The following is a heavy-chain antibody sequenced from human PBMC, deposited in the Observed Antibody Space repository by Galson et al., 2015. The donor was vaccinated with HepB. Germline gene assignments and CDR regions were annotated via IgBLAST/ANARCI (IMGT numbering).Heavy chain of an antibody. CDR2: VNAGNGNT. J-gene: IGHJ6*02. CDR3: ARVFNLVVVPAATGSGRRYYGMDV. D-gene: IGHD2-2*01. Sequence: SVKVSCKASGYTFTSYAMHWVRQAPGQRLEWMGRVNAGNGNTKYSQKFQGRVTITRDTSASTAYMELSSLRSEDTAVYYCARVFNLVVVPAATGSGRRYYGMDVWGQGTTVTVSS. CDR1: GYTFTSYA. V-gene: IGHV1-3*01.